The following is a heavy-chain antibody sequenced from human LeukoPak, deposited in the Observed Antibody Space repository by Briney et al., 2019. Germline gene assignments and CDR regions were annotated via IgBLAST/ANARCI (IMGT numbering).Heavy chain of an antibody. V-gene: IGHV3-33*01. Sequence: GGSLRLSCAASGLTFDTHGMHWVGQAPGKGLEWLAVIWYDASNTYYADSVKGRFTISRDNSRNTLFLQMNSLRAEDTALYYCARDVFADSSGGSFDYWGQGTPVTVSS. J-gene: IGHJ4*02. CDR3: ARDVFADSSGGSFDY. CDR2: IWYDASNT. CDR1: GLTFDTHG. D-gene: IGHD3-16*01.